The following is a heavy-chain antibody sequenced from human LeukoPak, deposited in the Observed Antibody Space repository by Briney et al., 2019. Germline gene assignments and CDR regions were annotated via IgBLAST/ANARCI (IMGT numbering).Heavy chain of an antibody. J-gene: IGHJ4*02. V-gene: IGHV1-24*01. D-gene: IGHD2-8*01. CDR2: FDPEDDET. CDR1: GYTVTAVS. CDR3: ATSWGSNGGIYFDF. Sequence: GASVKVSCKVSGYTVTAVSINWVRQAPGKGLEWMGGFDPEDDETIYAQNFQGRVTMTEDTSTDTAYMELSSLRSEDTAIYYCATSWGSNGGIYFDFWGQGTLVTVSS.